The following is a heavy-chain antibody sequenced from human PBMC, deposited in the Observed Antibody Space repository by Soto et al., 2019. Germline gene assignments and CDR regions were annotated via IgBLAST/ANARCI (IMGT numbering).Heavy chain of an antibody. Sequence: GESLKISCNGSGYSFTSYWISWVRQMPGKGLEWMGRIDPSDSYTNYSPSFQGHVTISADKSISTAYLQWSSLKASDTAMYYCARHLPTIVVVPAALKGVAYGMDVWGQGTTVTVSS. V-gene: IGHV5-10-1*01. CDR2: IDPSDSYT. J-gene: IGHJ6*02. D-gene: IGHD2-2*01. CDR1: GYSFTSYW. CDR3: ARHLPTIVVVPAALKGVAYGMDV.